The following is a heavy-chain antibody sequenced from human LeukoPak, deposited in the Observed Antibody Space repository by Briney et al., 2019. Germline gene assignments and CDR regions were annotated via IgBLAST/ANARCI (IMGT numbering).Heavy chain of an antibody. CDR2: IYYSGST. CDR1: GGSISSYY. Sequence: SETLSLTCTVSGGSISSYYWSWIRQPPGKGLEWIGYIYYSGSTNYNPSLKSRVTISVDTSKNQFSLKLSSVTAADTAVYYCARGRNTYYDFWSGYTFDYWGQGTLVTVSS. D-gene: IGHD3-3*01. V-gene: IGHV4-59*12. J-gene: IGHJ4*02. CDR3: ARGRNTYYDFWSGYTFDY.